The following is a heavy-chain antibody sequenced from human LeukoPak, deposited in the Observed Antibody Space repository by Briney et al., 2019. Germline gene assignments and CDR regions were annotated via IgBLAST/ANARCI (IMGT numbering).Heavy chain of an antibody. CDR1: GGSISSYY. CDR3: AREGSMVRGAYDY. CDR2: IYYRGST. D-gene: IGHD3-10*01. J-gene: IGHJ4*02. Sequence: ASETLSLTCTVSGGSISSYYWSWIRQPPGKGLEWIGYIYYRGSTNYNPSLKNRVTISVDTSKNQFSLKLSSVIAADTAVYYCAREGSMVRGAYDYWGQGTLVTVPS. V-gene: IGHV4-59*01.